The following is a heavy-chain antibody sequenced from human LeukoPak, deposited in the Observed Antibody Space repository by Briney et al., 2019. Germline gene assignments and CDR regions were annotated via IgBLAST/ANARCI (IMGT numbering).Heavy chain of an antibody. D-gene: IGHD4-23*01. V-gene: IGHV4-4*09. CDR2: IYTSGST. CDR1: GGSISSYY. CDR3: ATHTGVDSPFDY. J-gene: IGHJ4*02. Sequence: SETLSLTCTVSGGSISSYYWSWIRQPPGKGLEWIGYIYTSGSTNYNPSLKSRVTISVDTSKNQFSLKLSSVTAADTAVYYCATHTGVDSPFDYWGQGTLVNVSS.